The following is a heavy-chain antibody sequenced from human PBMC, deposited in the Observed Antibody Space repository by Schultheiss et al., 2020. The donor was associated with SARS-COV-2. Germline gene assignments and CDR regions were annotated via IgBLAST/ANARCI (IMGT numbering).Heavy chain of an antibody. D-gene: IGHD5-24*01. Sequence: SETLSLTCTVSGGSISSYYWSWIRQPPGKGLEWIGYIYYSGSTNYNPSLKSRVTMSVDTSKNQFSLKLSSVTAADTAVYYCARDRQSWFDPWGQGTLVTVSS. J-gene: IGHJ5*02. CDR3: ARDRQSWFDP. V-gene: IGHV4-59*12. CDR2: IYYSGST. CDR1: GGSISSYY.